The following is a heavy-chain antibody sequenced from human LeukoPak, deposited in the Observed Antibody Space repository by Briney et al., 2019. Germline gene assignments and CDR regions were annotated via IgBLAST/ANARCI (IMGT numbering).Heavy chain of an antibody. V-gene: IGHV4-4*07. CDR2: IYTSGST. Sequence: PSETLSLTCTVSGGSISSYYWSWLRQPAGKGLEWIGRIYTSGSTNYNPSLKSRVTMSVDTSKNQFSLKLSSVTAADTAVYYCARGLSSARQHDYFDYWGQGTLVTVSS. J-gene: IGHJ4*02. CDR1: GGSISSYY. D-gene: IGHD6-6*01. CDR3: ARGLSSARQHDYFDY.